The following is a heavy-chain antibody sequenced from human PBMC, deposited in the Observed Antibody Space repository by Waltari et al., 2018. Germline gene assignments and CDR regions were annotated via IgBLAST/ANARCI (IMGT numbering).Heavy chain of an antibody. V-gene: IGHV4-39*07. CDR1: GVSINSTNNY. CDR2: IYYSGST. CDR3: TRGSTLIDP. D-gene: IGHD2-2*01. Sequence: QLYLQVSGTRLVKPSEALSFTCTVSGVSINSTNNYWGWIRQPPGKGLEWIGSIYYSGSTYYNPSLKSRVTISVDTTKNQCSLKLSSVTGADTAVYYCTRGSTLIDPWGQGTLVTGSS. J-gene: IGHJ5*02.